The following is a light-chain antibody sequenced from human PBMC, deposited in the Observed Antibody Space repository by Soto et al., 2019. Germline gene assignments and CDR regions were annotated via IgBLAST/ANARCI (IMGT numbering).Light chain of an antibody. CDR1: QDIKNY. V-gene: IGKV1-33*01. Sequence: DIQITQSTSSLSASVGYRVTITGEASQDIKNYLNWYQQKSGKAPKLLIYDASDLETGVPSRFSGSGSGTDFTFTINSLQPEDIATYYCQQYDNLPLTFGGGTKVDIK. CDR2: DAS. CDR3: QQYDNLPLT. J-gene: IGKJ4*01.